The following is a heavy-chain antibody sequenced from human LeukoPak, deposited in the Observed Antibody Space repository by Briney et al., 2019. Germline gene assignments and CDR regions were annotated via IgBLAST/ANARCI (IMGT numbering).Heavy chain of an antibody. D-gene: IGHD7-27*01. CDR1: GYSFTSYW. V-gene: IGHV5-51*01. CDR2: IYPGDSES. CDR3: VRRTTGEYYFDY. J-gene: IGHJ4*02. Sequence: GESLKISCKGSGYSFTSYWIGWVRQMPGKGLEWMGIIYPGDSESRYSPSFQGQVTISADKSISTAYLQWNSLKASDTAMYYCVRRTTGEYYFDYWGQGTLVTVSS.